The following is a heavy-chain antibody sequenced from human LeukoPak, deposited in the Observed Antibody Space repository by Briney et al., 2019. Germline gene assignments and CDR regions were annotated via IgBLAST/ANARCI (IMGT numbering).Heavy chain of an antibody. V-gene: IGHV3-21*01. CDR2: ISNSGIHM. CDR3: ARHMTPEGTAPYYYGMDF. CDR1: GFIFSSYS. Sequence: GGSLCLSCAASGFIFSSYSLDWVRQAPGKGLEWVSSISNSGIHMFYADSVKGRFTMSRDNGKNSLFLQMNSLRADDTAVYFCARHMTPEGTAPYYYGMDFWSRGTTVTVSS. D-gene: IGHD4-11*01. J-gene: IGHJ6*02.